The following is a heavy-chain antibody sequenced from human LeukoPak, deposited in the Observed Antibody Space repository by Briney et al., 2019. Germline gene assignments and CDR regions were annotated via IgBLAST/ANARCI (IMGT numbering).Heavy chain of an antibody. CDR3: ANHLEYCSTGSCSYFDY. Sequence: GGSLRLSCAVSGLTVSSNHMSWVRQAPGKGLEWVSVIYRGGSTNYADSAKGRFTISRDNSKNMLYLQMNSLRADDTAVYYCANHLEYCSTGSCSYFDYWGQGTLVTVSS. J-gene: IGHJ4*02. V-gene: IGHV3-53*01. D-gene: IGHD2-15*01. CDR2: IYRGGST. CDR1: GLTVSSNH.